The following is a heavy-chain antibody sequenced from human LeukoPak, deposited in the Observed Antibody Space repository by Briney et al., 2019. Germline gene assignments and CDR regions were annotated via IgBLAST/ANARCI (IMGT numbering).Heavy chain of an antibody. V-gene: IGHV4-61*01. D-gene: IGHD4-23*01. Sequence: SETLSLTCTVSGGSVSSGSYYWSWVRQPPGRGLEWIAYIHYSGSAAYNPSLKSRVTISRDMSTNQFSLKMTSVTAADTAVYFCARDMGAPDYGSYSVDYWGQGTLVTVSS. CDR3: ARDMGAPDYGSYSVDY. CDR2: IHYSGSA. CDR1: GGSVSSGSYY. J-gene: IGHJ4*02.